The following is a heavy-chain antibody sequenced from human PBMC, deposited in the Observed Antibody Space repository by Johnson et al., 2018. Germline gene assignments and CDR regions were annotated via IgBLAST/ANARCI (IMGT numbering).Heavy chain of an antibody. J-gene: IGHJ1*01. CDR2: IRSKANSYAT. Sequence: EVQLVESGGGLVQXGGSLKLXCAASGFTFSGSAMPWVRQASGKGLEWVGRIRSKANSYATAYAASVKGRFTLSRDDSKNTALLQMNRLKTEDTAVYYCTSEGHWGQGTLVTVSS. CDR3: TSEGH. V-gene: IGHV3-73*01. CDR1: GFTFSGSA.